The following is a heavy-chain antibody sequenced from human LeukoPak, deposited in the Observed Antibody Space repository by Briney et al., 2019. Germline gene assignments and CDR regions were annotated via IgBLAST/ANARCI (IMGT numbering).Heavy chain of an antibody. D-gene: IGHD2-15*01. Sequence: GGSLRLSCVASGSTFSGDWMVWVRQVPGKGLEWVSAISGSGGSTYYADSVKGRFTISRDNSKNTLYLQMNSLRAEDTAVYYCEKSHSYSMFDYWGQGTLVTVSS. V-gene: IGHV3-23*01. CDR2: ISGSGGST. CDR3: EKSHSYSMFDY. CDR1: GSTFSGDW. J-gene: IGHJ4*02.